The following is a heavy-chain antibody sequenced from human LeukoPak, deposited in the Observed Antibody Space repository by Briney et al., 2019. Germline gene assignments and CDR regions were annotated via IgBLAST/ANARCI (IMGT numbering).Heavy chain of an antibody. CDR1: GYTLTELS. J-gene: IGHJ4*02. Sequence: ASVKVSCKVSGYTLTELSMHWVRQAPGKGLEWMGGFDPEDDETIYAQKFQGRVTMTEDTSTDTAYMELSSLRSEDTAVYYCATGGGRYSYGQIDYWGQGTLVTVSS. D-gene: IGHD5-18*01. CDR2: FDPEDDET. V-gene: IGHV1-24*01. CDR3: ATGGGRYSYGQIDY.